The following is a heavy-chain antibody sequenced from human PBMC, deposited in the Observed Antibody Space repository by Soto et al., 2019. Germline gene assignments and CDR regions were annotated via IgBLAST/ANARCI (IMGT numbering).Heavy chain of an antibody. CDR3: ARDRCSGGSCYSITDAFDI. J-gene: IGHJ3*02. D-gene: IGHD2-15*01. V-gene: IGHV1-69*13. CDR1: GGTFSSYA. CDR2: IIPIFGTA. Sequence: SVKVSCKASGGTFSSYAISWVRQAPGQGLEWMGGIIPIFGTANYAQKFQGRATITADESTSTAYMELSSLRSEDTAVYYCARDRCSGGSCYSITDAFDIWGQGTMVTVSS.